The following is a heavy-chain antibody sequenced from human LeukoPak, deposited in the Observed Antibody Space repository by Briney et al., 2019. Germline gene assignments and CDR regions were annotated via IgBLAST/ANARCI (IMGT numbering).Heavy chain of an antibody. CDR1: GGSISSGSYY. CDR2: IYTSGST. D-gene: IGHD3-22*01. V-gene: IGHV4-61*02. CDR3: ARSRYYYDSSGYYDDY. J-gene: IGHJ4*02. Sequence: SENLSLTCTVSGGSISSGSYYWSWIRQPAGKGLEWIGRIYTSGSTNYNPSLKSRVTISVDTSKNQFSLKLSSVTAADTAVYYCARSRYYYDSSGYYDDYWGQGTLVTVSS.